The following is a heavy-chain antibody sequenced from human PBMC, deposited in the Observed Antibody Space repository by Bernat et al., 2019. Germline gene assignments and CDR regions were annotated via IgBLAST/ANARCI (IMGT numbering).Heavy chain of an antibody. CDR2: ILPIFGTA. D-gene: IGHD5-12*01. CDR3: ARGRGYSGYFPLNYFDY. Sequence: QVQLVQSGAEVKKPGSSVKVSCKASGGTFSSYAISCVRQAPGQGLEWMGGILPIFGTANYAQKFPGRATITADESTSTAYMQLSSLGSEDTAVYYCARGRGYSGYFPLNYFDYWGQGTLVTVSS. V-gene: IGHV1-69*01. CDR1: GGTFSSYA. J-gene: IGHJ4*02.